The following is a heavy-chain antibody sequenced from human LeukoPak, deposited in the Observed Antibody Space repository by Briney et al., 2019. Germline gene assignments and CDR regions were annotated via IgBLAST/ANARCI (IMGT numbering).Heavy chain of an antibody. CDR2: INPNSGGT. D-gene: IGHD3-3*01. CDR1: GYTFTGYY. Sequence: GASVKVSCKASGYTFTGYYMHWVRQAPGQGLEWMGWINPNSGGTNYAQKFQGRVTMTRDTSISTAYMELSRLRSDDTAVYYCATRQGVRSGYFWFDPWGQGTLVTVSS. V-gene: IGHV1-2*02. J-gene: IGHJ5*02. CDR3: ATRQGVRSGYFWFDP.